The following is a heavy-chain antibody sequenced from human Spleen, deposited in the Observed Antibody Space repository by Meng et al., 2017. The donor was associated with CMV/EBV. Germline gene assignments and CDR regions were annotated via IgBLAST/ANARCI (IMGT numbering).Heavy chain of an antibody. J-gene: IGHJ4*02. Sequence: GESLKISCAASGFTFSSYWMSWVRQVPGKGLEWVANIKQDGSERYYVGSVKGRLAISRDSAQNSLYLQMNSLRAEDTAVYYCARVNRIAARSSYFDYWGQGTLVTVS. V-gene: IGHV3-7*01. CDR2: IKQDGSER. D-gene: IGHD6-6*01. CDR3: ARVNRIAARSSYFDY. CDR1: GFTFSSYW.